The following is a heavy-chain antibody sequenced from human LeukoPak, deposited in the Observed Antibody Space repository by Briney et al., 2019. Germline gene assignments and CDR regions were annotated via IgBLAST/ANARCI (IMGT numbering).Heavy chain of an antibody. J-gene: IGHJ4*02. V-gene: IGHV2-5*01. CDR3: AHSRPPYYDFWSGYYYFDY. CDR1: GFSISTSGVG. D-gene: IGHD3-3*01. CDR2: TYWNDDK. Sequence: SDPTLGNPTQTLTLTCTFSGFSISTSGVGVGWIRQPQAKALEWLALTYWNDDKRYSPSLKSRLTITKDTSKNQVDLTMTNMDPVDTATYYCAHSRPPYYDFWSGYYYFDYWGQGTLVTVSS.